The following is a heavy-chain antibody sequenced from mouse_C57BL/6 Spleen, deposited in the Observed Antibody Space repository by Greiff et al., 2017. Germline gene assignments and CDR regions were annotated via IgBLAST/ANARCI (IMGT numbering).Heavy chain of an antibody. CDR1: GFNIKDDY. V-gene: IGHV14-4*01. CDR3: TTRYSYAMDY. D-gene: IGHD1-1*01. J-gene: IGHJ4*01. Sequence: VHVKQSGAELVRPGASVKLSCTASGFNIKDDYMHWVKQRPEQGLEWIGWIDPENGDTEYASKFQGKATITADTSSNTAYLQLSSLTSEDTAVYYCTTRYSYAMDYWGQGTSVTVSS. CDR2: IDPENGDT.